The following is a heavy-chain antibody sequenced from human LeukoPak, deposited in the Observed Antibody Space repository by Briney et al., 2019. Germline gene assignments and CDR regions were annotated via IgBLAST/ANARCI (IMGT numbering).Heavy chain of an antibody. D-gene: IGHD3-10*01. Sequence: ASVKVSCKVSGYTLTELSMHWVRQAPGKGLEWMGGFDPEDGETIYAQKFQGRVTMTEDTSTNTAYMELSSLRSEDPAVYYCATEGRGITMVRGVLYTAYYGMDVWGQGTTVTVSS. J-gene: IGHJ6*02. CDR3: ATEGRGITMVRGVLYTAYYGMDV. V-gene: IGHV1-24*01. CDR1: GYTLTELS. CDR2: FDPEDGET.